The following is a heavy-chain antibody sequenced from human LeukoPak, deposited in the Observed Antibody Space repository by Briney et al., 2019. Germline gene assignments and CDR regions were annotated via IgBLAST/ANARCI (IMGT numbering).Heavy chain of an antibody. CDR2: IKSDGSIT. CDR1: GFTFSDYW. V-gene: IGHV3-74*01. CDR3: ARAPPPNDY. Sequence: AGGSLRLSCAASGFTFSDYWMDWVRQAPGKGLVWVSRIKSDGSITSYADSVKGRFTISRDNAKNTLYLQMNSPRAEDTAVYYCARAPPPNDYWGQGTLVTVSS. J-gene: IGHJ4*02.